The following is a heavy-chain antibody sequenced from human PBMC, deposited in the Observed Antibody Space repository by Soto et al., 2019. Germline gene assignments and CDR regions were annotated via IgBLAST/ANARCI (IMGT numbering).Heavy chain of an antibody. CDR1: GGSISSYY. J-gene: IGHJ6*02. CDR2: IYTSGST. CDR3: ARVVGGCSGGSCYSVNWYYYYGMDV. D-gene: IGHD2-15*01. V-gene: IGHV4-4*07. Sequence: NPSETLSLTCAVSGGSISSYYWSWIRQPAGKGLEWIGRIYTSGSTNYNPSLKSRVTMSVDTSKNQFSLKLSSVTAADTAVYYCARVVGGCSGGSCYSVNWYYYYGMDVWGQGTTVTVSS.